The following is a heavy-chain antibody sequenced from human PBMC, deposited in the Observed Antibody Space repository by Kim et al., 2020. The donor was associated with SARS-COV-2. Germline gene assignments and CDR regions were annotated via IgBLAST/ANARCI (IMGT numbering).Heavy chain of an antibody. CDR2: IYYSGST. CDR3: ARHAYRVVTSSELDY. CDR1: GGSISSYY. V-gene: IGHV4-59*08. D-gene: IGHD2-21*02. Sequence: SETLSLTCTVSGGSISSYYWSWIRQPPGKGLEWIGYIYYSGSTNYNPSLKSRVTISVDTSKNQFSLKLSSVTAADTAVYYCARHAYRVVTSSELDYWGQG. J-gene: IGHJ4*02.